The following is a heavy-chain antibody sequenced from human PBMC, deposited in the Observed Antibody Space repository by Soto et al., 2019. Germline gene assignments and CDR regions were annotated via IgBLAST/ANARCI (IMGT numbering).Heavy chain of an antibody. V-gene: IGHV3-23*01. D-gene: IGHD6-13*01. Sequence: GGSLRLSCAASGFTFSSYAMSWVRQAPGKGLEWVSAISGSGGSTYYADSVKGRFTISRDNSKNTLFLQMNSLRAEDTAVYDCAKDQGIAAAGTGNFDYWGQGTLVTVSS. CDR1: GFTFSSYA. J-gene: IGHJ4*02. CDR3: AKDQGIAAAGTGNFDY. CDR2: ISGSGGST.